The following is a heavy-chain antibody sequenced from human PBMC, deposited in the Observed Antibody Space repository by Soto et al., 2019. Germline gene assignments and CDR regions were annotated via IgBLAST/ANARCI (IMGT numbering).Heavy chain of an antibody. Sequence: ASVKVSCKASGYRLSNYGISWVRQAPGQGLEWMGWITPFNSNTHYAQSLTGRVTLTTDTSTSTAYMELGSLTPDDAAVYYCARDKILVSARSDLALWGQGTKVTVSS. CDR1: GYRLSNYG. CDR3: ARDKILVSARSDLAL. CDR2: ITPFNSNT. D-gene: IGHD2-21*01. V-gene: IGHV1-18*04. J-gene: IGHJ4*02.